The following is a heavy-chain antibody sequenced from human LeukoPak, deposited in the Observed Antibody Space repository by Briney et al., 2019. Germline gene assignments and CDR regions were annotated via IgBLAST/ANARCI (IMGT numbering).Heavy chain of an antibody. V-gene: IGHV1-18*01. D-gene: IGHD6-13*01. CDR1: GYTFTSYG. CDR2: ISAYNGNT. CDR3: ARDGHSNNWYATYYYYYYMDV. Sequence: VASVKVSCKASGYTFTSYGISWVRRAPGQGLEWMGWISAYNGNTNYAQKLQGRVTMTTDTSTSTAYMELRSLRSDDTAVYYCARDGHSNNWYATYYYYYYMDVWGKGTTVTVSS. J-gene: IGHJ6*03.